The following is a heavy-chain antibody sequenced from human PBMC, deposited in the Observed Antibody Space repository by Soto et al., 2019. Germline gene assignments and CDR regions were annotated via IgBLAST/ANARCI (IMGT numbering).Heavy chain of an antibody. CDR2: ISWNSGSI. CDR3: AKDRYSSSFHYMDV. J-gene: IGHJ6*03. D-gene: IGHD6-13*01. V-gene: IGHV3-9*01. CDR1: GFTFDDYA. Sequence: GGSLRLSCAASGFTFDDYAMHWVRQAPGKGLEWVSGISWNSGSIGYADSVKDRFTISRDNAKNSLYLQMNSLRAEDTALYYCAKDRYSSSFHYMDVWGKGTTVTVSS.